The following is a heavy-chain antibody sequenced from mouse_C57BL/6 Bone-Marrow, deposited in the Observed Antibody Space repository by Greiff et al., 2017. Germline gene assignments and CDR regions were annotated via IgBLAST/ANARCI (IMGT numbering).Heavy chain of an antibody. CDR2: IDPENGDT. D-gene: IGHD2-3*01. J-gene: IGHJ3*01. CDR3: TVDGYYPFAY. V-gene: IGHV14-4*01. Sequence: EVQLQQSGAELASPGASVTLSCKASGYTFTDHIMNWVKKRPEQGLEWIGWIDPENGDTEYASKFQGKATITADTSSNTAYLQLSSLTSEDTAVYYCTVDGYYPFAYWGQGTLATVAA. CDR1: GYTFTDHI.